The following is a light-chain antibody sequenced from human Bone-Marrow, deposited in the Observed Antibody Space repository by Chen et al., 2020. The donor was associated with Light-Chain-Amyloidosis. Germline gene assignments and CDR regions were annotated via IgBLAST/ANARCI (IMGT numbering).Light chain of an antibody. J-gene: IGLJ3*02. CDR3: QVGDMSSDRPV. Sequence: SYVLTQPSSVSVAPGQTATIACGGNNIGSTSVHWYQQTPGQAPLLVVYDDSDRPSGIPERLTGSNSGYAANLTIRRIEAGDEAGYYCQVGDMSSDRPVFGGWTKLTVL. CDR2: DDS. CDR1: NIGSTS. V-gene: IGLV3-21*02.